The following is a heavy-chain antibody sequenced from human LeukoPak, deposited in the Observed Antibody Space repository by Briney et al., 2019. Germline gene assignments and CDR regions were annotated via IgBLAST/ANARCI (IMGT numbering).Heavy chain of an antibody. D-gene: IGHD4-11*01. CDR3: ARGRFWGYSDSHGDFDY. Sequence: PGGSLRLSCAASGFTFSSYDMHWVRQATGKGLEWVSAFGTAGDTYYPGSVKGRFTISRENAKNSLYLQMNSLRDGDTAVYYCARGRFWGYSDSHGDFDYWGQGTLVTVSS. V-gene: IGHV3-13*01. CDR1: GFTFSSYD. CDR2: FGTAGDT. J-gene: IGHJ4*02.